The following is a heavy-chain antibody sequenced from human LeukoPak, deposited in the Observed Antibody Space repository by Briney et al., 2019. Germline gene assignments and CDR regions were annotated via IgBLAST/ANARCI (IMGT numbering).Heavy chain of an antibody. Sequence: ASVKVSCKASGYTFTSYGISWVRQPPGQGLEWMGWISAYNGNTNYAQKLQGRVTMTTDTSTSTAYMELRSLRSDDTAVYYCARAGVTIFGVVISVGWGNYYMDVWGKGTTVTVSS. J-gene: IGHJ6*03. V-gene: IGHV1-18*01. CDR1: GYTFTSYG. CDR2: ISAYNGNT. D-gene: IGHD3-3*01. CDR3: ARAGVTIFGVVISVGWGNYYMDV.